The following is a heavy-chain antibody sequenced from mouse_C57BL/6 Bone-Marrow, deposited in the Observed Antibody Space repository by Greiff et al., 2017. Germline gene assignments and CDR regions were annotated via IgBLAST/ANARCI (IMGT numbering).Heavy chain of an antibody. CDR3: AVGLRCAMDY. D-gene: IGHD2-2*01. J-gene: IGHJ4*01. CDR1: GYTFTNYW. CDR2: INPSSGST. V-gene: IGHV1-7*01. Sequence: VQLQQSGPELAKPGASVKMSCKASGYTFTNYWMHWVKQRPGQGLEWIGYINPSSGSTKYNQKFKGQDTLTADKSSSTAYMQRRSLTYEDAAVYYCAVGLRCAMDYWGQGTSVTVSS.